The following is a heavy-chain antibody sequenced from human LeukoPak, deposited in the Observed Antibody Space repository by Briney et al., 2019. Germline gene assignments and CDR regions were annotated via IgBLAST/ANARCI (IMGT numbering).Heavy chain of an antibody. CDR3: ARDSSSPPSDTILRVDAFDI. Sequence: PSETLSLTCTVSGDSISSSRYYWGWIRQPPGKGLEWIGSVYYNGRTYYNPFLKSRVTISVDTSKNQFSLKLSSVTAADTAVYYCARDSSSPPSDTILRVDAFDIWGQGTTVTVSS. J-gene: IGHJ3*02. V-gene: IGHV4-39*01. CDR2: VYYNGRT. CDR1: GDSISSSRYY. D-gene: IGHD3-22*01.